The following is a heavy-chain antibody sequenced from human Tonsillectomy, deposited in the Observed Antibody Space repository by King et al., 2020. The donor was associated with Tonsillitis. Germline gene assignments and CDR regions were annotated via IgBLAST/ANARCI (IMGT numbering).Heavy chain of an antibody. D-gene: IGHD3-10*01. CDR2: IKSDGSST. V-gene: IGHV3-74*01. CDR3: ARNYYYGSGSYYGLSDAFDI. J-gene: IGHJ3*02. Sequence: VQLVESGGGLVQPGGSLRLSCAASGLTFSRYWMHWVRQAPGKGLVWVSRIKSDGSSTSYADSVKGRFTISRDNAKNTLYLQMNSLRVEDTAGYYCARNYYYGSGSYYGLSDAFDIWGQGTMVTVSS. CDR1: GLTFSRYW.